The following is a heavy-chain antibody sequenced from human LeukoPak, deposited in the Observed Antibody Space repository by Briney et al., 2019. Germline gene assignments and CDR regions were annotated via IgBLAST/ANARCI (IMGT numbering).Heavy chain of an antibody. Sequence: GGSLRLSCAASGFTFSSYWVHWVRQAPGKGLVWFSRINIDGSSTSYADSVKGRFTISRDNAKKTLCLQMNSLRAEDTAVYYCARDYRSSLEYWGQGTLVTVSS. V-gene: IGHV3-74*01. CDR3: ARDYRSSLEY. CDR1: GFTFSSYW. J-gene: IGHJ4*02. D-gene: IGHD6-6*01. CDR2: INIDGSST.